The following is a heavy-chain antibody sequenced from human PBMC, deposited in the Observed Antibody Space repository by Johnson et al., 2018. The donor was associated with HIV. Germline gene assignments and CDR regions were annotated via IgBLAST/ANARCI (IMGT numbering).Heavy chain of an antibody. Sequence: QVQLVESGGGVVQPGRSLRLSCVASGFTFSSYAMHWVRQAPGKGLEWVAVISYDGSNKYYADSVKGRFTISRDNSKNTLYLQMNSLRAEDTAVYYCAKDLGNWDSPRSAFDMWGQGTMVTVSS. J-gene: IGHJ3*02. CDR3: AKDLGNWDSPRSAFDM. D-gene: IGHD1/OR15-1a*01. V-gene: IGHV3-30*04. CDR2: ISYDGSNK. CDR1: GFTFSSYA.